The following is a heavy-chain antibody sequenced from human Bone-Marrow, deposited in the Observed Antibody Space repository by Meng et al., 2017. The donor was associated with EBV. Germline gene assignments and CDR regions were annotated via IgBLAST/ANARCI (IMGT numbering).Heavy chain of an antibody. CDR2: INPSGGST. J-gene: IGHJ5*02. Sequence: QGQRVQAWAEVKKPGVSVRVSCKASGSNFPRYYMHWVRQAPGQGLEWMGIINPSGGSTSYAQKFQGRVTMTRDTSTSTVYMELSSLRSEDTAVYYCARGGTNCSGGSCYPYNWFDPWGQGTLVTVSS. CDR1: GSNFPRYY. D-gene: IGHD2-15*01. V-gene: IGHV1-46*01. CDR3: ARGGTNCSGGSCYPYNWFDP.